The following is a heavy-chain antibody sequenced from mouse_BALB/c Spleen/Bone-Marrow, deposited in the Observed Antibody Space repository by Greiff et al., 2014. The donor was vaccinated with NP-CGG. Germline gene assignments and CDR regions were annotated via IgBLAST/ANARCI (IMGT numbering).Heavy chain of an antibody. CDR1: GYTFSSYW. CDR3: ARDHFDH. Sequence: VKLVESGAELMKPGASVKISCKATGYTFSSYWIEWIKQRPGHGLEWIGEISPGSVTTNYNGRFKGKATFTADTSSNTAYMQLSSLTSEDSAVYYCARDHFDHWGPGTTLTVSS. J-gene: IGHJ2*01. V-gene: IGHV1-9*01. CDR2: ISPGSVTT.